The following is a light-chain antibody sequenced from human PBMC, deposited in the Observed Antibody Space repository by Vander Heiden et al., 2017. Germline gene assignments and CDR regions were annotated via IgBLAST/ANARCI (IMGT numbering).Light chain of an antibody. J-gene: IGLJ3*02. Sequence: QSALTQPASVSGSPGQSITISCTGTSSDVGGYNYVSWYQQHPGNAPKLMIYDVRNRPSGVSNRFSGSKSGNTASLTISGLQAEDEADYYCSSYTSSSTRVFGGGTKLTVL. CDR1: SSDVGGYNY. CDR2: DVR. V-gene: IGLV2-14*01. CDR3: SSYTSSSTRV.